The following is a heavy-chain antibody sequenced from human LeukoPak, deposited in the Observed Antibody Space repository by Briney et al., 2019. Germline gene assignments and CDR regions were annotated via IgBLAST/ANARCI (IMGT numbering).Heavy chain of an antibody. J-gene: IGHJ6*03. V-gene: IGHV3-23*01. CDR1: GFTFSSYA. D-gene: IGHD3-16*01. Sequence: GGSLRLSCAASGFTFSSYAMSWVRQAPGKGLEWVSAISGSGGSTYYADSVKGRFTISRDNAKNSLYLQMNSLRAEDTAVYYCARPRGTRDYYYMDVWGKGTTVTVSS. CDR3: ARPRGTRDYYYMDV. CDR2: ISGSGGST.